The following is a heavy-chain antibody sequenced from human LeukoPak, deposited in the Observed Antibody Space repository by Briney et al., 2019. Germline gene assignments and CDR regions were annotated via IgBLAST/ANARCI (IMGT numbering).Heavy chain of an antibody. CDR3: ARGSSVIWFGELLSNNFDY. CDR1: GYTFTGYY. Sequence: ASVKVSWKASGYTFTGYYMHWVRQAAGQGLEWRGWINPNSGGTNYAQKFQGRVTMTRDTSISTAYMELSRLRSDDTAVYYCARGSSVIWFGELLSNNFDYWGQGTLVTVSS. J-gene: IGHJ4*02. V-gene: IGHV1-2*02. CDR2: INPNSGGT. D-gene: IGHD3-10*01.